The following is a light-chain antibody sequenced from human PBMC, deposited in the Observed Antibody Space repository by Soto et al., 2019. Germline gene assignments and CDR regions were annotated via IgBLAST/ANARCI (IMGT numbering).Light chain of an antibody. CDR1: SSEVGGYNY. CDR3: SSYTSTSTLE. J-gene: IGLJ2*01. V-gene: IGLV2-14*01. Sequence: QSALTQPASVSGSPGQSIAISCTGTSSEVGGYNYVSWYQQHPGKAPKLVIYEVTNRPSGVSNRFSGSKSGNTASLTISGLQAEDEADYYCSSYTSTSTLEFGGGTKLTVL. CDR2: EVT.